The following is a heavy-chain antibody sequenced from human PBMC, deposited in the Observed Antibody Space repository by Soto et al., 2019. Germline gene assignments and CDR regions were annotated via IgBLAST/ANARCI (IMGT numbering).Heavy chain of an antibody. CDR1: GGSFSGYY. Sequence: SETLSLTCAVYGGSFSGYYCIFIRHPPFKWLEWIGEINHSGSTNYNPSLKSRVTISVDTSKNQFSLKLSSVTAADTAVYYCARDRIVVVPVRTRRNWFDPWGQGTLVTVSS. V-gene: IGHV4-34*01. CDR3: ARDRIVVVPVRTRRNWFDP. D-gene: IGHD2-2*01. J-gene: IGHJ5*02. CDR2: INHSGST.